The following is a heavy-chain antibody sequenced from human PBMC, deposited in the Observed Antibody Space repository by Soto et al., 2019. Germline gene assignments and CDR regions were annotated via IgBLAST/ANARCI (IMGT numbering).Heavy chain of an antibody. D-gene: IGHD7-27*01. CDR3: ARDETGDSYYYYYGMDV. CDR2: ILPIFGTT. V-gene: IGHV1-69*01. Sequence: QVQLVQSGAEVKKPGSSVKVSCKASGGTFNTYNINWVRQAPGQGLEWMGGILPIFGTTNYAQRFQGRVMITADDSTSTDYMELSSLRSEDTAVYYCARDETGDSYYYYYGMDVWGQGTTVTVTS. CDR1: GGTFNTYN. J-gene: IGHJ6*02.